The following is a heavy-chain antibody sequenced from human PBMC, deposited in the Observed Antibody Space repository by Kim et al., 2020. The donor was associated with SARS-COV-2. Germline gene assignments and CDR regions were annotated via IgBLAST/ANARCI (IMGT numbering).Heavy chain of an antibody. V-gene: IGHV3-23*01. CDR3: AKADSFLIAARGSVDY. CDR1: GFTFSSYA. CDR2: ISGSGGST. D-gene: IGHD6-6*01. J-gene: IGHJ4*02. Sequence: GGSMRLSCAASGFTFSSYAMSWVRQAPGKGLEWVSAISGSGGSTYYADSVKGRFTISRDNSKNTLYLQMNSLRAEDTAVYYCAKADSFLIAARGSVDYWGQGTLVTVSS.